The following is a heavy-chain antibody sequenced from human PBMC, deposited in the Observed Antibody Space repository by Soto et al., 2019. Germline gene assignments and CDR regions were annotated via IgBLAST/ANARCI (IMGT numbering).Heavy chain of an antibody. Sequence: QVQLVQSGTEVKKPGSSVAVSCQASAGTFNNHSLSWVRQDPGQGLEWMGRSIPIRGRADYSQKFQGRLTLTVDKSTSTADMELSSLTSEDTAVYYCIIDLVDLEFCGQGTLVTVSS. CDR1: AGTFNNHS. CDR3: IIDLVDLEF. J-gene: IGHJ4*02. V-gene: IGHV1-69*02. D-gene: IGHD2-2*01. CDR2: SIPIRGRA.